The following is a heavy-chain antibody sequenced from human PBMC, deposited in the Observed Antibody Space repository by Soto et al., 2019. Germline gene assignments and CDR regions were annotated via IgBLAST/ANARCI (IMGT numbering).Heavy chain of an antibody. CDR1: GDPITSGVHY. CDR3: ARDRVMLTFGGASEEWGIDS. V-gene: IGHV4-31*03. D-gene: IGHD3-16*01. J-gene: IGHJ4*02. CDR2: IFYSGPT. Sequence: SETLSLTCTVSGDPITSGVHYWSWIRQLPGKGLEWIGYIFYSGPTYYNPSLKSRVTISVDTSKNQFSLKLNSVTAADTAVYYCARDRVMLTFGGASEEWGIDSWGQG.